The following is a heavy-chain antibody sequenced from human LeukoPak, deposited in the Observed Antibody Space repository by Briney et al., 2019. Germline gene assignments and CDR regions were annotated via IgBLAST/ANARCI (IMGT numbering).Heavy chain of an antibody. D-gene: IGHD6-13*01. V-gene: IGHV4-39*07. CDR1: GFILSDYG. CDR3: ARDQGCLAAAGKVSPH. J-gene: IGHJ4*02. CDR2: IYYSGST. Sequence: GSLRLSCAVSGFILSDYGMSWVRQAPGGGLEWIGSIYYSGSTYYNPSLKSRVTISVDTSKNQFSLKLSSVTAADTAVYYCARDQGCLAAAGKVSPHWGQGTLVTVSS.